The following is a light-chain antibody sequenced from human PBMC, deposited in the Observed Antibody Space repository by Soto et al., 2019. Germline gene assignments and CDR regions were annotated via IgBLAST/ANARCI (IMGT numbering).Light chain of an antibody. J-gene: IGKJ4*01. V-gene: IGKV3-20*01. CDR3: QQYGSSPLT. CDR2: GAS. CDR1: QSVSSSY. Sequence: EIVLTQSPGTLSLSPGERATLSCRASQSVSSSYLAWYQQKPGQAPRLVIYGASSRATGIPDRFSGGGSGTDFTLTISRLEPEDFAVYYCQQYGSSPLTFGGGTKVEIK.